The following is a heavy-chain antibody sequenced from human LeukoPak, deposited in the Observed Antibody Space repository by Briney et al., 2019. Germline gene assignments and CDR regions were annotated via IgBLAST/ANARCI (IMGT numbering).Heavy chain of an antibody. J-gene: IGHJ6*04. CDR2: IDPRDTYS. CDR3: ARHYHYDILTGYRKSGMDV. D-gene: IGHD3-9*01. Sequence: GESLPISCPGHGYSFTSYWIRWVRQMHGKGKEWMGRIDPRDTYSNYSPNFQGHVTISADKSISTAYLQWSSLKASDTAMYYCARHYHYDILTGYRKSGMDVWGKGTTVTVSS. CDR1: GYSFTSYW. V-gene: IGHV5-10-1*01.